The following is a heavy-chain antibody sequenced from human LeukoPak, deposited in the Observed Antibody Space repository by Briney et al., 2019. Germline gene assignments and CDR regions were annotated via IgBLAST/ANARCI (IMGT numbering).Heavy chain of an antibody. Sequence: SETLSLTCAVSGGSISSGGYSWGWIRQPPGKGLEWIGYIYHSGSTYYNPSLKSRVTISVDRSKNQFSLKLSSVTAADTAVYYCDRGGYYDSSGYLIDYWGQGTLVTVSS. D-gene: IGHD3-22*01. CDR3: DRGGYYDSSGYLIDY. J-gene: IGHJ4*02. V-gene: IGHV4-30-2*01. CDR1: GGSISSGGYS. CDR2: IYHSGST.